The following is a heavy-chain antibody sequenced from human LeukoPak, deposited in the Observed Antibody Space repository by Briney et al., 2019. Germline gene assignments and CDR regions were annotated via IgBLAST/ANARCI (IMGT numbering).Heavy chain of an antibody. CDR2: ISYDGSNK. Sequence: PGGSLRLSCAASGFTFSSYAMHWVRQAPGKGLEWVAVISYDGSNKYYADSVKGRFTISRDNSKNTLYLQMNSMRAEDTAVYYCARDHGSGSYYFDYWGQGTLVTVSS. J-gene: IGHJ4*02. CDR3: ARDHGSGSYYFDY. CDR1: GFTFSSYA. D-gene: IGHD1-26*01. V-gene: IGHV3-30*04.